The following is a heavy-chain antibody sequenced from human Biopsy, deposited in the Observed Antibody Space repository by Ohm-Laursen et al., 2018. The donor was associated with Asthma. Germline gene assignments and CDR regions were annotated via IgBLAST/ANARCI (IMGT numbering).Heavy chain of an antibody. Sequence: SLRLSCAASRFTYEMHWIRQAPRKRLEWVAVISYDGSSIYYADSVKGRFPISRDNSKTTLSLQMHSLTAEDTAVYYCAREGVAGTHIEDWGQGTLVTVSS. CDR1: RFTYE. CDR3: AREGVAGTHIED. V-gene: IGHV3-30-3*01. CDR2: ISYDGSSI. J-gene: IGHJ4*02. D-gene: IGHD6-19*01.